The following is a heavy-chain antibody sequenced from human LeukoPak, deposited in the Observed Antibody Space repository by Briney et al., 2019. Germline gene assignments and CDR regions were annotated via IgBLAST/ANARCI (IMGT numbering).Heavy chain of an antibody. CDR1: GVSISSYY. Sequence: SETLSLTCTVSGVSISSYYWSWIRQSPRKGLEWIAYTSTSYSGDTNYNPFLESRVTISLDTSKNQFSLKLSSVTAADAAVYYCARGERPGPDYWGQGTLVTVSS. V-gene: IGHV4-59*01. J-gene: IGHJ4*02. D-gene: IGHD6-25*01. CDR2: TSTSYSGDT. CDR3: ARGERPGPDY.